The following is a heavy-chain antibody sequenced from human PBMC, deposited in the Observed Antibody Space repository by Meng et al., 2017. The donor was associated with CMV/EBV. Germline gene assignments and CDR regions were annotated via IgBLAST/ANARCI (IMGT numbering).Heavy chain of an antibody. D-gene: IGHD2-8*01. V-gene: IGHV3-30-3*01. Sequence: GESLKISCAASGFTFSSYAMHWVRQAPGKGLEWVAVISYDGSNKYYADSVKGRFTISRDNSKNTLYLQMNSLRAEDTAVYYCARGYCTNGVCYREPYYGMDVWGQGTTVTVS. CDR1: GFTFSSYA. CDR3: ARGYCTNGVCYREPYYGMDV. CDR2: ISYDGSNK. J-gene: IGHJ6*02.